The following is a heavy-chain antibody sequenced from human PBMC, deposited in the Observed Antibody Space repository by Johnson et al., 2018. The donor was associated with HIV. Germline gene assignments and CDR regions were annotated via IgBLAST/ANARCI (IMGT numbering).Heavy chain of an antibody. CDR3: ANSYSSSSGNNDYAFDI. CDR2: IRYDGSNK. V-gene: IGHV3-30*02. J-gene: IGHJ3*02. Sequence: QVQLVESGGGVVQPGGSLRLSCAASGLTLSRCDMHWVRQAPGKGLEWVAFIRYDGSNKYYADSVKGRFTISRDNSKNTLYLQMNSLRAEDTAVYYCANSYSSSSGNNDYAFDIWGQGTMVTVSS. D-gene: IGHD6-6*01. CDR1: GLTLSRCD.